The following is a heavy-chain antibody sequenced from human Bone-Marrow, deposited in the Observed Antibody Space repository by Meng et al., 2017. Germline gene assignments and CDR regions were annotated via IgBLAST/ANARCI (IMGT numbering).Heavy chain of an antibody. J-gene: IGHJ4*01. D-gene: IGHD6-13*01. CDR1: GFTFSSHA. CDR2: ISGSGGRT. Sequence: GESLKISCAASGFTFSSHAMSWVRQAPGKGLEWVSAISGSGGRTYYADSVKGRFTISRDNSKNTLYLQMNSLRAEDTDVYYCAKDPYSSSWYSALSDYWGQGTLVTVSS. CDR3: AKDPYSSSWYSALSDY. V-gene: IGHV3-23*01.